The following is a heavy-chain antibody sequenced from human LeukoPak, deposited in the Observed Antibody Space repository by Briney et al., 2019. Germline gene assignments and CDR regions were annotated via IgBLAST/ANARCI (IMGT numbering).Heavy chain of an antibody. CDR2: INTNTGNP. CDR1: GYTFRQYS. V-gene: IGHV7-4-1*02. CDR3: ARARDYSGYDVGGY. Sequence: GASVKVSCKASGYTFRQYSISWVRQAPGQGLEWMGWINTNTGNPTYAQGFTGRFVFSLDTSVSTAYLQISSLKAEDTAVYYCARARDYSGYDVGGYWGQGTLVTVSS. J-gene: IGHJ4*02. D-gene: IGHD5-12*01.